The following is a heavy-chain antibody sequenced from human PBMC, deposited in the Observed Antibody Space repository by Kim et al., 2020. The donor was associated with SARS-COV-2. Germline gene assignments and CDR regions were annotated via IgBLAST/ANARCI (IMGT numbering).Heavy chain of an antibody. V-gene: IGHV1-69*01. Sequence: FQGRVTITADESTSTAYMELSSLRSEDTAVYYCARDAGSSSGGGYYGMDVWGQGTTVTVSS. D-gene: IGHD2-15*01. CDR3: ARDAGSSSGGGYYGMDV. J-gene: IGHJ6*02.